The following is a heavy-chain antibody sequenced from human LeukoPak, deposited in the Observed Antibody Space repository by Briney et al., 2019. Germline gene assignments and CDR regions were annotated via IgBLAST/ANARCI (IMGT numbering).Heavy chain of an antibody. D-gene: IGHD3-16*02. J-gene: IGHJ4*02. Sequence: GGSLRLSCAACGFTFSSYGRRWVGQGPGKGREWGSAITGGGGSTDYADSGRGRITIARDNSKTTLYLQMNSLRAEATSVYYCAKVSPNDYVWGSYRHFDYSGQGTLVTVSS. CDR3: AKVSPNDYVWGSYRHFDY. V-gene: IGHV3-23*01. CDR2: ITGGGGST. CDR1: GFTFSSYG.